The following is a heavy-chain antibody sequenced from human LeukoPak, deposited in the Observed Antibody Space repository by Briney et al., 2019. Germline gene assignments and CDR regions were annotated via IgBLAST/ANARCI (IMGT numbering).Heavy chain of an antibody. CDR3: ARQISGYTYGPYYFDY. CDR2: IYYSGST. Sequence: PSETLSLTCSVSGGSISSYYWSWIREPLGKGLEWIGHIYYSGSTKYNPSLKGRVTISVDTSKNQFSLKLSSVTAADTAVYYCARQISGYTYGPYYFDYWGQGTLVTVSS. CDR1: GGSISSYY. D-gene: IGHD5-18*01. J-gene: IGHJ4*02. V-gene: IGHV4-59*08.